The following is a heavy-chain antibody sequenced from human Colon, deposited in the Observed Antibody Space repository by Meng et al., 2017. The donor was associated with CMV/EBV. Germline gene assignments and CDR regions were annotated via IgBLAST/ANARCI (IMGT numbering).Heavy chain of an antibody. D-gene: IGHD3-16*01. Sequence: GPLVESGGGLVQPGGSLRLSCAASGFPVSSKYMSWVRQAPGKGLEWVSVIYIDDSTYYADSVEGRFTISRDNSRNTVYLQTNSLRAEDTAVYYCARDSPHAWDWGQGTLVTVSS. CDR1: GFPVSSKY. CDR2: IYIDDST. J-gene: IGHJ4*02. V-gene: IGHV3-53*01. CDR3: ARDSPHAWD.